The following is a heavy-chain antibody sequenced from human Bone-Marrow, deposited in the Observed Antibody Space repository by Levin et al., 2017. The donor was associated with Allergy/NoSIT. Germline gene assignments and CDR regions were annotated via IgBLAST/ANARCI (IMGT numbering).Heavy chain of an antibody. J-gene: IGHJ4*02. V-gene: IGHV3-15*01. D-gene: IGHD7-27*01. CDR1: EFTFSNAY. CDR3: TTAWGAY. CDR2: IKSKTDGGTT. Sequence: SGGSLRLSCTASEFTFSNAYMNWVRQAPGKGLEWVGRIKSKTDGGTTDYVAPVKGRFTISRDDSENKVYLQMNSLKTEDTAVYYCTTAWGAYWGRGTLVTVSS.